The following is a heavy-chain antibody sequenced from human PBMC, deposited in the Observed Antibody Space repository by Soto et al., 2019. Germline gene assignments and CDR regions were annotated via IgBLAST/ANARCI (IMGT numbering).Heavy chain of an antibody. J-gene: IGHJ4*02. CDR2: IYYSGST. V-gene: IGHV4-61*01. Sequence: PSETLSLTCTVSGGSVSSGSYYWSWIRQPPGKGLEWIGYIYYSGSTNYSPALKSRVTISVDTSKNQFSLKLSSVTAADTAVNYCARTYYDYVGGSFDYWGEGTLVTVSS. CDR3: ARTYYDYVGGSFDY. D-gene: IGHD3-16*01. CDR1: GGSVSSGSYY.